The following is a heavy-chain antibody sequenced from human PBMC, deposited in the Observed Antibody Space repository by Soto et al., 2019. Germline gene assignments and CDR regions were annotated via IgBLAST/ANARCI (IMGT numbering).Heavy chain of an antibody. Sequence: QVQLQESGPGLVKPSQTLSLTCTVSGGSINSGDYYWSWIRQPPGKGLEWIGYIYYSGSTYYNPSLKSRVTISVDTSKTQFSLKLSSVTAADTAVYYCARGVTVTLTSSNWFDPWGQGTLVTVSS. J-gene: IGHJ5*02. CDR3: ARGVTVTLTSSNWFDP. CDR2: IYYSGST. D-gene: IGHD4-17*01. V-gene: IGHV4-30-4*01. CDR1: GGSINSGDYY.